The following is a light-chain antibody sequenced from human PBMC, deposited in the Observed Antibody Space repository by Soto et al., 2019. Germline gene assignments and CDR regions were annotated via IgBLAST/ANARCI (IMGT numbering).Light chain of an antibody. J-gene: IGKJ5*01. CDR1: QSVINNY. CDR2: DAS. Sequence: EIVLTQSPGTLSLSPGERSTLSCRASQSVINNYLAWYQQKPGQAPRLLIYDASNRATGIPARFSGSGSGTDFTLTISSLEPEDFAVYYCQQRSNWPRAITFGQGTRLEIK. CDR3: QQRSNWPRAIT. V-gene: IGKV3-11*01.